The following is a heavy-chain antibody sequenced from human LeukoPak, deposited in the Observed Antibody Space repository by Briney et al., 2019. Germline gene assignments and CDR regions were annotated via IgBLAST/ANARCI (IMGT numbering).Heavy chain of an antibody. V-gene: IGHV3-53*01. CDR1: GFTVSSNY. J-gene: IGHJ4*02. D-gene: IGHD5-24*01. CDR3: AVGRWLQFFDY. CDR2: IYSGGST. Sequence: GGSLRLSCAASGFTVSSNYMSWVRQAPGKGLEWVSDIYSGGSTYYADSVKGRFTISRDNSKNTLYLQMNSLRAEDTAVYYCAVGRWLQFFDYWGQGALVTVSS.